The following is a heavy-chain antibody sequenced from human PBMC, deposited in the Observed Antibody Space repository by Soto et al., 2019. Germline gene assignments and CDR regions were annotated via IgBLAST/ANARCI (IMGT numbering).Heavy chain of an antibody. D-gene: IGHD6-6*01. CDR3: SRDRMYSSSSAYFDY. CDR2: IYYSGST. CDR1: GGSISSGDYY. J-gene: IGHJ4*02. V-gene: IGHV4-30-4*01. Sequence: QVQLQESGPGLVKPSQTLSLTCTVSGGSISSGDYYWGWIRQPPGKGLEWIGYIYYSGSTYYNPSLKSRVTISVDTSKNQFSLKLSSVTVADTAVYYCSRDRMYSSSSAYFDYWGQGTLVTVSS.